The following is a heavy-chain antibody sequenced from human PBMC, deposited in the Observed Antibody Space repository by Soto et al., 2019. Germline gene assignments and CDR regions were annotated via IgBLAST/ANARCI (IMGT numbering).Heavy chain of an antibody. Sequence: QVQLQQSGPGLVKPSQTLSLTCAISGDSFSTNGVAWNWIRQSPSRGLEWLGRTYYRSKWYNDYAVSEKSRISVNAHTSKNQFSLQLNSVTPEDTAVYYCARGRYSGVDYWGQGTLVTVSS. J-gene: IGHJ4*02. V-gene: IGHV6-1*01. D-gene: IGHD5-12*01. CDR1: GDSFSTNGVA. CDR3: ARGRYSGVDY. CDR2: TYYRSKWYN.